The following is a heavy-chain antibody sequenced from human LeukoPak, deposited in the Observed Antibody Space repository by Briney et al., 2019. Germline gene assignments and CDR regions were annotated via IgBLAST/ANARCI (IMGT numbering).Heavy chain of an antibody. V-gene: IGHV3-43*02. D-gene: IGHD3-22*01. CDR3: AKDTNYDSINWFDP. J-gene: IGHJ5*02. Sequence: PVGSLRLSCAASGFTFDDYAMHWVRQAPGKGLEWVSLISGDGGSTYYADSVKGRFTISRDNSKNSLYLQMNSLRTEDTALYYCAKDTNYDSINWFDPWGQGTLVTVSS. CDR1: GFTFDDYA. CDR2: ISGDGGST.